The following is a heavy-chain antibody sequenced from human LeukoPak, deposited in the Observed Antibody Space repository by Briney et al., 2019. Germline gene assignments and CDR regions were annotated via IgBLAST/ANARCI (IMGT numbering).Heavy chain of an antibody. CDR1: GYTLTELS. CDR2: FDPVDGET. D-gene: IGHD3-16*01. CDR3: ATRSGSYDGDDFDI. Sequence: VASVKVSCKVSGYTLTELSMHWVRQAPGKGLEWMGGFDPVDGETIYPQKFQGRVTMTEDTSTDTAYMELSSLRSEDTAVYYCATRSGSYDGDDFDIWGQGTMVTVSS. J-gene: IGHJ3*02. V-gene: IGHV1-24*01.